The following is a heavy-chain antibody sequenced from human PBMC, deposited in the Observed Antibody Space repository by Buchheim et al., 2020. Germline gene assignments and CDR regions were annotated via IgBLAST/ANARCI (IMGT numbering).Heavy chain of an antibody. CDR1: GGSIKTYY. Sequence: QVHLQESGPGLVKPSETLSLTCNVSGGSIKTYYWSWIRQAAGKGLELVGRIYSSGNANYSPSLRSRVTMSVDTSSNQGFLRLTSVTAADTAVYFCAREVKTAIPDYWGQG. CDR2: IYSSGNA. V-gene: IGHV4-4*07. D-gene: IGHD2-21*02. CDR3: AREVKTAIPDY. J-gene: IGHJ4*02.